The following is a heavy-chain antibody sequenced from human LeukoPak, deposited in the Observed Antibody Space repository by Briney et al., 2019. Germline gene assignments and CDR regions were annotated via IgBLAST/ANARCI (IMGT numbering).Heavy chain of an antibody. CDR3: ARGADGYDY. CDR2: IGTADDT. J-gene: IGHJ4*02. CDR1: GFTFSTYD. Sequence: GGSLRLSCVASGFTFSTYDMHWVRQASGNGLEWISSIGTADDTYYSPSVKGRFTTSRNDAESSLFLQMNSVRVGDTAIYYWARGADGYDYWGQGTLGTVSS. D-gene: IGHD5-12*01. V-gene: IGHV3-13*01.